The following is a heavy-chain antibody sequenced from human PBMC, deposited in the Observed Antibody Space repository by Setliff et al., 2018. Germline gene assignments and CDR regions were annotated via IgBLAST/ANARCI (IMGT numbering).Heavy chain of an antibody. CDR3: ARLRKDYGDYYYFDY. J-gene: IGHJ4*02. D-gene: IGHD4-17*01. V-gene: IGHV3-74*01. CDR2: ISWDGGNM. CDR1: GFTFSDYW. Sequence: GGSLRLSCAASGFTFSDYWMYWVRQAPGKGLVWVSGISWDGGNMDYADSVKGRFTISRDNAKNSLYLQMNSLRAEDTAVYYCARLRKDYGDYYYFDYWGQGTLVTVSS.